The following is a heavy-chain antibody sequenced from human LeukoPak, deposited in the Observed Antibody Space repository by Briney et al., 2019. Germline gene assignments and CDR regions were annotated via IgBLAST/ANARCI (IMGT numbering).Heavy chain of an antibody. CDR1: GGSFSGYY. CDR2: INHSGST. J-gene: IGHJ1*01. Sequence: SETLSLTCAVYGGSFSGYYWSWIRQPPGKGLEWIGEINHSGSTNYNPSLKSRVTISVDTPKNQFSLKLSSVTAADTAVYYCAVERGKKYCSGGSCYWRGYFQHWGQGTLVTVSS. D-gene: IGHD2-15*01. CDR3: AVERGKKYCSGGSCYWRGYFQH. V-gene: IGHV4-34*01.